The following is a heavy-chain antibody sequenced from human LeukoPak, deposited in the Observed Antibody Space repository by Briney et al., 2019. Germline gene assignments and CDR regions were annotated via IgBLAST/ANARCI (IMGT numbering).Heavy chain of an antibody. V-gene: IGHV5-51*01. CDR3: AALYYYDSSGYNWFDP. Sequence: GESLKISCKGSGYSFTSYWIGWVRQMPGKGLEWMGIIYPGDSDTRYSPSFQGQVTISADKSISTAYLQWSSLKASDTAMYYCAALYYYDSSGYNWFDPWGQETPVTVSS. D-gene: IGHD3-22*01. J-gene: IGHJ5*02. CDR2: IYPGDSDT. CDR1: GYSFTSYW.